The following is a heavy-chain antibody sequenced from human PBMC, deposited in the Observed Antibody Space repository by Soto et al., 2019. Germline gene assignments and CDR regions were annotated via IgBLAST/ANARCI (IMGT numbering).Heavy chain of an antibody. D-gene: IGHD5-18*01. V-gene: IGHV4-30-2*01. CDR3: ARAVVTWIHALDP. CDR1: GGSISSGGYS. J-gene: IGHJ5*02. Sequence: SEPLYLTCAVSGGSISSGGYSWSWIRQPPGKGLEWIGYIYHSGSTYYNPSLKSRVTISVDRSKNQFSLKLSSVTAADTAVYYCARAVVTWIHALDPWGQGTLVT. CDR2: IYHSGST.